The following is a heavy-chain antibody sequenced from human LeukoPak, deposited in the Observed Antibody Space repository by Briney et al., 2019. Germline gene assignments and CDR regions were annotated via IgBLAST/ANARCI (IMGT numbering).Heavy chain of an antibody. J-gene: IGHJ4*02. CDR2: INPSGGGT. V-gene: IGHV1-46*01. D-gene: IGHD6-19*01. Sequence: GASVKVSCKASGYTFTSYYIHWVRQAPGQGLEWMGVINPSGGGTSYAQKFQGRVTITADKSTSTAYMELTSLRAEDTAVYCCTGYSSGWLTYYWDQGTLVTVSS. CDR3: TGYSSGWLTYY. CDR1: GYTFTSYY.